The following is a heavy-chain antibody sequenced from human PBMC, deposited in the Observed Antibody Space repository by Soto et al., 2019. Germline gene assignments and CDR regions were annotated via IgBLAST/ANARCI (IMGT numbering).Heavy chain of an antibody. CDR3: AKAYSYGSLLYYFDY. V-gene: IGHV3-30*18. CDR1: GFTFSSYG. J-gene: IGHJ4*02. CDR2: ISYDGSNK. Sequence: PGGSLRLSCAASGFTFSSYGMHWVRQAPGKGLEWVAVISYDGSNKYYADSVKGRFTISRDNSKNTLYLQMNSLRAEDTAVYYCAKAYSYGSLLYYFDYWGQGTLVTVSS. D-gene: IGHD5-18*01.